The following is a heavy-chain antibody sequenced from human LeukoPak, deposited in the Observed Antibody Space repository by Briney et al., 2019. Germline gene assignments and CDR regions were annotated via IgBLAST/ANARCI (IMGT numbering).Heavy chain of an antibody. D-gene: IGHD3-22*01. CDR1: GFTFSSYA. CDR2: ISGSGGST. V-gene: IGHV3-23*01. Sequence: GGSLRLSCAASGFTFSSYAMSWVRQAPGKGLEWVSAISGSGGSTYYADSVKGRFTISRDNSKNTLYLQMNSLRAEDTAVYYCAKVGYYDSSGYLVYFDYWGQGTLVTVSS. J-gene: IGHJ4*02. CDR3: AKVGYYDSSGYLVYFDY.